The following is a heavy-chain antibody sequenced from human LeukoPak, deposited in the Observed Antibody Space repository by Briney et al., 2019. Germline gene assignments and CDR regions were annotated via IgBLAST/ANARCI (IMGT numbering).Heavy chain of an antibody. J-gene: IGHJ5*02. CDR1: GYSFTSYW. D-gene: IGHD3-10*01. CDR2: IYPGDSDT. V-gene: IGHV5-51*01. CDR3: ARVPPYYYGSGSYPFDP. Sequence: GESLKIPCKGSGYSFTSYWIGWVRQMPGKGLEWMGIIYPGDSDTRYSPSFQGQVTISADKSISTAYLQWSSLKASDTAMYYCARVPPYYYGSGSYPFDPWGQGTLVTVSS.